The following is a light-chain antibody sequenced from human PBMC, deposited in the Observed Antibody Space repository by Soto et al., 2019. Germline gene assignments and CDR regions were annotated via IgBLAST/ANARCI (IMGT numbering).Light chain of an antibody. CDR1: QGISSH. CDR2: AAF. CDR3: QQLNSYPLT. Sequence: IQLTQSPSSLSASVGDRVTITCRASQGISSHLAWYQQRPGKAPKLLIYAAFILQSGVPSRFSGSGSGTDFTLTISSLQPEGFATYYCQQLNSYPLTFGGGTKVEIK. J-gene: IGKJ4*01. V-gene: IGKV1-9*01.